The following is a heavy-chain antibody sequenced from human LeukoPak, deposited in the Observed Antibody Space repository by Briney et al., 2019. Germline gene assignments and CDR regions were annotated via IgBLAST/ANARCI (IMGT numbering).Heavy chain of an antibody. CDR1: GFTFSTYG. D-gene: IGHD2-2*01. Sequence: GGSLRLSCAASGFTFSTYGMHWIRQAPGKGLEWVTYIRYDGSDKFYADSVKGRFTISRDNAKNSLYLQMNSLRAEDTAVYYCARDSCSSTSCRVDWFDPWGQGTLVTVSS. J-gene: IGHJ5*02. CDR2: IRYDGSDK. CDR3: ARDSCSSTSCRVDWFDP. V-gene: IGHV3-30*02.